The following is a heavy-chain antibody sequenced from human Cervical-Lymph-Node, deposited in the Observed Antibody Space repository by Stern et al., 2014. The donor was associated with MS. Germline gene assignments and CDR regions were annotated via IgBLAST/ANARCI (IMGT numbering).Heavy chain of an antibody. CDR1: GFTFSNYG. CDR3: AKGYFLDH. J-gene: IGHJ4*02. D-gene: IGHD5-18*01. Sequence: VQLLESGGGVVQPGRSLRLSCVASGFTFSNYGMRWVRQAPGKGLEWVAIISFDGNDISYKDSVKGRFTVSRDNSKSMLYLQMNNLRPEDTGVYYCAKGYFLDHWGQGALVTVSS. V-gene: IGHV3-30*18. CDR2: ISFDGNDI.